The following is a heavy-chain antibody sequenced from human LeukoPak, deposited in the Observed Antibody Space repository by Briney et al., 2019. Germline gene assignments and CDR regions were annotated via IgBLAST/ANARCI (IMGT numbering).Heavy chain of an antibody. CDR3: VKGGWGATVHI. J-gene: IGHJ3*02. Sequence: GGSLRLSCVASGFTFSDYAMTWVRQAPGKGPEWVSGVSDSGDTTYYADSVKGRFTIPRDNSKNTLYLQMHNLTVEDTALYYCVKGGWGATVHIWGQGTMVTVSS. CDR2: VSDSGDTT. D-gene: IGHD1-26*01. V-gene: IGHV3-23*01. CDR1: GFTFSDYA.